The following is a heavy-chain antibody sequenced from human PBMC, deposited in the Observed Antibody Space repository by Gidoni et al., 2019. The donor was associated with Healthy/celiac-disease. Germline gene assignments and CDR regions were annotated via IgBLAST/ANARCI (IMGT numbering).Heavy chain of an antibody. CDR2: IIPIFGTA. D-gene: IGHD6-19*01. V-gene: IGHV1-69*06. Sequence: QVQLVQSGAEVKKPGSSLKVSCKASGVTFSSYAISWVRQAPGQGLEWMGGIIPIFGTANYAQKFQGRVTITADKSTSTAYMELSSLRSEDTAVYYCARAIAVAAGYYYGMDVWGQGTTVTVSS. J-gene: IGHJ6*02. CDR1: GVTFSSYA. CDR3: ARAIAVAAGYYYGMDV.